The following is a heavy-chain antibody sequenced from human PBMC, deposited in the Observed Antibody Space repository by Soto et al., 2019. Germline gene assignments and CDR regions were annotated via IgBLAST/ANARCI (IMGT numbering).Heavy chain of an antibody. CDR2: ISYSGST. CDR1: GGSISSGNYY. J-gene: IGHJ4*02. D-gene: IGHD2-15*01. Sequence: QVQLQESGPGLVKPSQTLSLTCTVSGGSISSGNYYWSWIRQPPGKGLEWIGFISYSGSTYYSTSLKSRVTISVDTSKSQFSLNLSFVTAADTSVYYCATMGTPATGLYFFDYWGRGSLVTVSS. CDR3: ATMGTPATGLYFFDY. V-gene: IGHV4-30-4*01.